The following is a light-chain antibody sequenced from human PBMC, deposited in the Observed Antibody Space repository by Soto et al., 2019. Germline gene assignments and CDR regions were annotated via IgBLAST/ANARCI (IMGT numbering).Light chain of an antibody. Sequence: DIQMTQSPSSLSASVGDTVTITCRASQSITNYLTWFQQKPGKAPKFLVYDASNLESGVPSRFSGSGSGTEFTLTISSLRPDDFATYYCQQYNSYSVTFGQGTKVDIK. CDR2: DAS. J-gene: IGKJ1*01. CDR1: QSITNY. V-gene: IGKV1-5*01. CDR3: QQYNSYSVT.